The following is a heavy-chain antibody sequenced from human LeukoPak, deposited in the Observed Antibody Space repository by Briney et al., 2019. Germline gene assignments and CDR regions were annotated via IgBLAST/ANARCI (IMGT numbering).Heavy chain of an antibody. Sequence: GASVKVSCKASGYTFTSYGISWVRQAPGQGLEWMGWISAYNGNTNYAQKLQGRVTMTTDTSTSTAYMELRSLRSDDTAAYYCARFLYPSGCYVIDYWGQGTLVTVSS. J-gene: IGHJ4*02. CDR1: GYTFTSYG. D-gene: IGHD6-19*01. V-gene: IGHV1-18*01. CDR3: ARFLYPSGCYVIDY. CDR2: ISAYNGNT.